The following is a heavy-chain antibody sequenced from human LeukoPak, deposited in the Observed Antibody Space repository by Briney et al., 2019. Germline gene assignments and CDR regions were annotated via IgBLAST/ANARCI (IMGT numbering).Heavy chain of an antibody. V-gene: IGHV5-51*01. CDR2: IYTGDYDT. CDR1: GYSFTSYW. J-gene: IGHJ3*02. Sequence: GESLKISCKGSGYSFTSYWIGWVRQMPGKSLEWMGIIYTGDYDTRYSPSFQGQVTISADKSISTAYLQLSSLKAWDTAMYYCASRSGVGIHDAFDIWGQGTMVTVSS. D-gene: IGHD7-27*01. CDR3: ASRSGVGIHDAFDI.